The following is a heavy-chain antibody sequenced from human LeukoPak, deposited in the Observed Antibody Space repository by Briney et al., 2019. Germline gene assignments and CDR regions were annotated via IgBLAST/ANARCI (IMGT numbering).Heavy chain of an antibody. CDR2: IAPDGYFP. Sequence: RGGSLRLSCAVSGFTFSSKWLHWARQVPGKGLMWVSLIAPDGYFPNCADSVKGRFTTSRDNSKNTLYLEMNKLRAEDTGLYYCARDFSEESPGDDFDFWGQGTLVTVSS. J-gene: IGHJ4*02. CDR3: ARDFSEESPGDDFDF. D-gene: IGHD3-16*01. CDR1: GFTFSSKW. V-gene: IGHV3-74*01.